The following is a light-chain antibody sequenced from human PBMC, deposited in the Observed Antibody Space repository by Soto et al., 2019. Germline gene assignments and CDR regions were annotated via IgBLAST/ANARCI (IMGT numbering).Light chain of an antibody. CDR3: QHYNSYSEA. J-gene: IGKJ1*01. Sequence: DIQMTQSPSTLSGSVGDRVTITCRASQTISSWLAWYQQKPGKAPKLLIYKASTLKSGVPSRFSGSGSGTEFNLTISSLQHDDFATYYCQHYNSYSEAFGQGHKVELK. V-gene: IGKV1-5*03. CDR2: KAS. CDR1: QTISSW.